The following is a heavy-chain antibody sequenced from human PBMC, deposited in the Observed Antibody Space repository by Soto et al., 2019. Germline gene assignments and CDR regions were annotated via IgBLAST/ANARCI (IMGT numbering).Heavy chain of an antibody. Sequence: PGASLKISCKGFGYNFTNYWIGWVRQMPGKGLEWMGIIYPIDSDTRYSPSFQGQVTFSADKSISTAYLQWSSLKASDTAIYYCAREYYDSSHYSYGMDVWGQGTTVTVSS. CDR2: IYPIDSDT. D-gene: IGHD3-22*01. CDR1: GYNFTNYW. J-gene: IGHJ6*02. CDR3: AREYYDSSHYSYGMDV. V-gene: IGHV5-51*01.